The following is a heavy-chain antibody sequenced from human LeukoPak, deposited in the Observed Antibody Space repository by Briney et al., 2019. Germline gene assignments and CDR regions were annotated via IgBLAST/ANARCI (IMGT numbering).Heavy chain of an antibody. D-gene: IGHD4-17*01. CDR1: GFSFSNHA. Sequence: GGSLRLSCAASGFSFSNHAMNWVRQAPGKGLEWVSALGDNDGRTFYADSVKGRFTISRDNSKNTLYLQMYSLRPEDTAVYYCAKDRGGRGYGDYHYWGQGTLVTVSS. CDR3: AKDRGGRGYGDYHY. CDR2: LGDNDGRT. V-gene: IGHV3-23*01. J-gene: IGHJ4*02.